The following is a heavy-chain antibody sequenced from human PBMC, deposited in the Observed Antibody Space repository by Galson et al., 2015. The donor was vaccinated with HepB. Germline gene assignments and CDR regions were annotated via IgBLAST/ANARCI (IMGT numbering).Heavy chain of an antibody. CDR2: ISWNSGSI. Sequence: SLRLSCAASGFTFDDYAMHWVRQAPGKGLEWVSGISWNSGSIGYADSVKGRFTISRDNAKNSLYLQMNSLRAEDTALYYCAKVQDIGGVVVAATPFNYWGQGTLVTVSS. V-gene: IGHV3-9*01. CDR3: AKVQDIGGVVVAATPFNY. D-gene: IGHD2-15*01. CDR1: GFTFDDYA. J-gene: IGHJ4*02.